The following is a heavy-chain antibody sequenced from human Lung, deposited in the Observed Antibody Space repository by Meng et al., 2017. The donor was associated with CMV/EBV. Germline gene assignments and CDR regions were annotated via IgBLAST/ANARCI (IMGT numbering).Heavy chain of an antibody. CDR1: ATSISTSNW. J-gene: IGHJ4*02. CDR3: ARVTEYGGNCFDS. D-gene: IGHD4-23*01. CDR2: VYHSGYT. Sequence: SXTLSLXCAVSATSISTSNWWSWVRQPPGKGLEWIGEVYHSGYTNYNPSLKSRVTMSVDRSKNQFSLKLSSVTAADTAVYYCARVTEYGGNCFDSWGQGTRVTVSS. V-gene: IGHV4-4*02.